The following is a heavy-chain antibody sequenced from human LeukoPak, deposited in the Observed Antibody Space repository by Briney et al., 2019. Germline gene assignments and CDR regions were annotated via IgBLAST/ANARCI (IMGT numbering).Heavy chain of an antibody. V-gene: IGHV3-33*01. CDR2: MWYDGSNK. D-gene: IGHD4-23*01. CDR1: GFTFSIFG. CDR3: ARGNYGGNHYFDY. Sequence: GGSLRLSCAASGFTFSIFGMHWVRQAPGKGLEWVALMWYDGSNKYYTDSVKCRFTISRDNSKNTMYLQMNSLRAEDTAVYYCARGNYGGNHYFDYWGQGTLVTVSS. J-gene: IGHJ4*02.